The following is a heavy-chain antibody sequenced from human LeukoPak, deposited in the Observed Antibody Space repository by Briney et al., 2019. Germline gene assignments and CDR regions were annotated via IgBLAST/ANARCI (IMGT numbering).Heavy chain of an antibody. D-gene: IGHD1-7*01. J-gene: IGHJ4*02. CDR1: GFTFSSYS. Sequence: GGSLRLSCAASGFTFSSYSMNWVRQAPGKGLEWVSSISSSSSSINNADSVNGRFTISRDNTKKSLYLQMNSLRAEDTAVYYCARTNPWELKYYFDYWGQGTLVTVSS. V-gene: IGHV3-21*04. CDR3: ARTNPWELKYYFDY. CDR2: ISSSSSSI.